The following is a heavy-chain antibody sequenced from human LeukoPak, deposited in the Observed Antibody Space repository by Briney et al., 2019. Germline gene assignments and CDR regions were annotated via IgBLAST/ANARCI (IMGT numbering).Heavy chain of an antibody. Sequence: GASVKVSCKSSGDTLNIFDINWVRQAPGQGLEWMGEIIPLTGRGNYAQKFQGRVTMTTDQSTSTVFMEMSNLGSEDTAVYYCAKATVRSSGFWRKGEHWFDRWGQGTLVTVSS. CDR3: AKATVRSSGFWRKGEHWFDR. J-gene: IGHJ5*02. D-gene: IGHD3-3*01. CDR1: GDTLNIFD. V-gene: IGHV1-69*05. CDR2: IIPLTGRG.